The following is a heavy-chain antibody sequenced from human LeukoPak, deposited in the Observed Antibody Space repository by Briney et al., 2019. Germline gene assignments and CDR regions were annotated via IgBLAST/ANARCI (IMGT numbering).Heavy chain of an antibody. CDR2: INHSGST. CDR1: GWSFSGFY. CDR3: ARGKPRYDFWSGYYRLAFDY. J-gene: IGHJ4*02. Sequence: SETLSRTCAVYGWSFSGFYWSWIRQPPGRGLEWVGEINHSGSTNYNTCPRRGVTISVTTSKNQFSLKLSSVTAVTTAVYYCARGKPRYDFWSGYYRLAFDYCGQGTLGTVSS. V-gene: IGHV4-34*01. D-gene: IGHD3-3*01.